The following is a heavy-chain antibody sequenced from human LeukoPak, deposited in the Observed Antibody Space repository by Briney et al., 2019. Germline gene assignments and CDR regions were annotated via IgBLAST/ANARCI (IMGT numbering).Heavy chain of an antibody. V-gene: IGHV4-4*07. CDR3: ARDRDTAMVFVKGYYYYGMDV. J-gene: IGHJ6*02. CDR1: GGSINNYY. CDR2: IYTSGST. D-gene: IGHD5-18*01. Sequence: SETLSLTCTVSGGSINNYYWSWIRQPAGKGLEWIGRIYTSGSTNYNPSLKSRVTMSVDTSKNQFSLKLSSVTAADTAVYYCARDRDTAMVFVKGYYYYGMDVWGQGTTVTVSS.